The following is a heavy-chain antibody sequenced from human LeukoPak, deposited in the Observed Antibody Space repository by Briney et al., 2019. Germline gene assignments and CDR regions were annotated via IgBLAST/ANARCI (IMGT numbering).Heavy chain of an antibody. D-gene: IGHD4-23*01. Sequence: SETLSLTCTVSGGSISSYYWSWIRQPPGRGLEWIGYIYYSGSTNYNPSLKSRVTISVDTSKNQFSLKLSSVTAADTAVYYCARGEGYGGNSDYFDYWGQGTLVTVSS. CDR2: IYYSGST. J-gene: IGHJ4*02. CDR3: ARGEGYGGNSDYFDY. V-gene: IGHV4-59*01. CDR1: GGSISSYY.